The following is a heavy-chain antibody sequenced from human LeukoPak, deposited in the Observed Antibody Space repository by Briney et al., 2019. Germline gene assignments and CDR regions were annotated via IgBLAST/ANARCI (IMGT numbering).Heavy chain of an antibody. CDR2: IYSGGST. V-gene: IGHV3-66*02. Sequence: SGGSLRLSCGASGFTVSSNYMSWVRQAPGKGLEWVSVIYSGGSTYYADSVKGRFTISRDNSKNTLYLQMNSLRAEDTAVYYCARALIAAAGTAGEFDYWGQGTLVTVSS. D-gene: IGHD6-13*01. CDR3: ARALIAAAGTAGEFDY. CDR1: GFTVSSNY. J-gene: IGHJ4*02.